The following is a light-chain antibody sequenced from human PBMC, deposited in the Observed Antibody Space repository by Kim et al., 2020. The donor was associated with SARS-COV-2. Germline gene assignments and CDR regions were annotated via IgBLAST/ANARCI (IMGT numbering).Light chain of an antibody. CDR1: ILGDKY. CDR2: QDK. V-gene: IGLV3-1*01. Sequence: VSTGQTASITCSGEILGDKYVCWYQQKPGQSPVLVIYQDKKRPSGIPDRFSGSNSGNTATLTISGTQAMDEADYYCQAWDSTSVVFGGGTQLTVL. J-gene: IGLJ2*01. CDR3: QAWDSTSVV.